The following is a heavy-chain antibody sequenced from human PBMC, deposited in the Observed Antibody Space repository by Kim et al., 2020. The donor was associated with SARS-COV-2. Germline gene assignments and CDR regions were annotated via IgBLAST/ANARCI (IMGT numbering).Heavy chain of an antibody. CDR3: ASGRGGYYSSFDY. D-gene: IGHD3-22*01. Sequence: GGSLRLSCAASGFTFSSYAMHWVRQAPGKGLEWVAVISYDGSNKYYADSVKGRFTISRDNSKNTLYLQMNSLRAEDTAVYYCASGRGGYYSSFDYWGQGTLVTVSS. V-gene: IGHV3-30-3*01. CDR2: ISYDGSNK. J-gene: IGHJ4*02. CDR1: GFTFSSYA.